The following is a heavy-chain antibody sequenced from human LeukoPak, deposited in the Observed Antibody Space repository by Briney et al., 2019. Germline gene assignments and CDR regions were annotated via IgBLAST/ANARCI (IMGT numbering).Heavy chain of an antibody. CDR3: ATDLKKGDSGCFDY. Sequence: ASVKVSCKASGYTFTSSALNWVRQAPGQGLEWMGWINTNTGNPTYAQGFTGRFVFSLDTSVSTAYLHISSLEAEDTAIYYCATDLKKGDSGCFDYWGQGTLVTVSS. V-gene: IGHV7-4-1*02. CDR1: GYTFTSSA. D-gene: IGHD6-19*01. CDR2: INTNTGNP. J-gene: IGHJ4*02.